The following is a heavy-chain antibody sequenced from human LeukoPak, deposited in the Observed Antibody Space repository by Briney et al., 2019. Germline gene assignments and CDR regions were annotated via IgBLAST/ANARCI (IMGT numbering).Heavy chain of an antibody. CDR2: ISAYNGNT. V-gene: IGHV1-18*01. CDR1: GYTFTSYG. CDR3: ARDKRDGYSSGWFIFDY. Sequence: GASVKVSCKASGYTFTSYGVSWVRQAPGQGLEWMGWISAYNGNTNYAQKLQGRVTMTTDTSTSTAYMELRSLRSDDTAVYYCARDKRDGYSSGWFIFDYWGQGTLVTVSS. D-gene: IGHD6-19*01. J-gene: IGHJ4*02.